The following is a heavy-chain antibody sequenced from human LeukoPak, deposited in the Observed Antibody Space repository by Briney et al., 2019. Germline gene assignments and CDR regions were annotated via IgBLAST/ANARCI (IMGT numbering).Heavy chain of an antibody. CDR3: ARDRTVVVVVAATQAHWFDP. CDR1: GDSISSSSYY. V-gene: IGHV4-39*07. Sequence: SETLSLTCTVSGDSISSSSYYWGWIRQPPGKGLEWIGSFSYSGSTYYNPSLKSRVTIPVDPSKNQFSLKLSSVTAADTAVYYCARDRTVVVVVAATQAHWFDPWGQGTLVTVSS. CDR2: FSYSGST. D-gene: IGHD2-15*01. J-gene: IGHJ5*02.